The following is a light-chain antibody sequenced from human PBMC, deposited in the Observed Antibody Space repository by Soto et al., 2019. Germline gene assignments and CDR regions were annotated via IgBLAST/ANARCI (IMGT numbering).Light chain of an antibody. CDR3: CSYAGTHYV. J-gene: IGLJ1*01. V-gene: IGLV2-23*01. Sequence: QSVLTQPASVSGSTGQSITISCTGTSSDVGSYNLVSWYQQHPGKAPKLMIYEGSKRPSGVSNRFSGSKSGNTASLTISGLQAEDEADYYCCSYAGTHYVFGTGTRSSS. CDR1: SSDVGSYNL. CDR2: EGS.